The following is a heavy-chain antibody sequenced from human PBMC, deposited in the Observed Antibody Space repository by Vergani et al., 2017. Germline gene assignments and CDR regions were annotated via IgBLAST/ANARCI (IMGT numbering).Heavy chain of an antibody. J-gene: IGHJ5*02. CDR3: ARLVRDLSTYGGEGAFDP. V-gene: IGHV4-61*05. CDR2: IYYSGST. Sequence: QLQLQESGPGLVKPSETLSLTCTVSGGSISSSSYYWGWIRQPPGKGLEWIGYIYYSGSTNYNPSLKSRVTISVDTSKNQFSLKLSSVTAADTAVYYCARLVRDLSTYGGEGAFDPWGQGTLVTVSS. CDR1: GGSISSSSYY. D-gene: IGHD3-16*01.